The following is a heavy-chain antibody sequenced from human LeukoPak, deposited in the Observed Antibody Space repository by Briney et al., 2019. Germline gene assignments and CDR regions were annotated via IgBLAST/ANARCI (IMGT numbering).Heavy chain of an antibody. D-gene: IGHD3-10*01. J-gene: IGHJ4*02. CDR3: AKEYYYGSGSYYTKPYFFDY. CDR1: GLSFSSYG. Sequence: PGGSLRLSCAASGLSFSSYGMHWVRQAPGKGLEWVAVTWYDGSNKYYADSVKGRFTISRDNSKNTLYLQMNILRAEDTAVYYCAKEYYYGSGSYYTKPYFFDYWDQGTLVTVSS. V-gene: IGHV3-33*06. CDR2: TWYDGSNK.